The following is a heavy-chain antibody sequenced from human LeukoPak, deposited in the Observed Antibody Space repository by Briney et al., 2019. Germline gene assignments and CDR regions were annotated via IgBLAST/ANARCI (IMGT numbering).Heavy chain of an antibody. CDR1: GGSISSYY. V-gene: IGHV4-34*01. CDR3: AREGKIVVVPWGAFDI. D-gene: IGHD2-2*01. J-gene: IGHJ3*02. Sequence: PSEALSLTCTVSGGSISSYYWSWIRQPPGKGLEWIGEINHSGSTNYNPSLKSRVTISVDTSKNQFSLKLSSVTAADTAVYYCAREGKIVVVPWGAFDIWGQGTMVTVSS. CDR2: INHSGST.